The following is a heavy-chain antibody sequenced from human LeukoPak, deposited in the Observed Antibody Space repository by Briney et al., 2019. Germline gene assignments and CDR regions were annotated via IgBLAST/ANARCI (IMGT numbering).Heavy chain of an antibody. CDR3: ARGYCSSTSCYAWYNWFDP. V-gene: IGHV4-38-2*02. J-gene: IGHJ5*02. CDR1: GYSISSGYY. D-gene: IGHD2-2*01. CDR2: IYHSGST. Sequence: SETLSLTCTVSGYSISSGYYWGWIRQPPGKGLEWIGSIYHSGSTYYNPSLKSRVTISVDTSKNQFSLKLSSVTAADTAVYYCARGYCSSTSCYAWYNWFDPWGQGTLVTVSS.